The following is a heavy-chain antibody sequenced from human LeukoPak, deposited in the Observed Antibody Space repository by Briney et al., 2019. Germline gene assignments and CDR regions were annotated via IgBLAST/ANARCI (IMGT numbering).Heavy chain of an antibody. CDR2: ISSSSSYI. CDR1: GFTFSSYS. Sequence: PGGSLRLSRAASGFTFSSYSMNWVRQAPGKGLEWVSSISSSSSYIYYADSVKGRFTISRDNAKNSLYLQMNSLRAEDTAVYYCAREAGDLAPFDYWGQGTLVTVSS. CDR3: AREAGDLAPFDY. D-gene: IGHD2-21*02. J-gene: IGHJ4*02. V-gene: IGHV3-21*01.